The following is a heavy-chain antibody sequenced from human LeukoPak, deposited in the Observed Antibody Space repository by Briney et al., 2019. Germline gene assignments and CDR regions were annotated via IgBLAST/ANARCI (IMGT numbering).Heavy chain of an antibody. D-gene: IGHD3-22*01. CDR3: AKDYYDSSGYYPDY. V-gene: IGHV3-30*18. J-gene: IGHJ4*02. Sequence: PGRSLRLSCAASGFTFSSYGMHWVRQAPGKGLEWVAVISYDGSNKYYADSVKGRFTISRDNPKNTLYLQMNSLRAEDTAVYYCAKDYYDSSGYYPDYWGQGTLVTVSS. CDR1: GFTFSSYG. CDR2: ISYDGSNK.